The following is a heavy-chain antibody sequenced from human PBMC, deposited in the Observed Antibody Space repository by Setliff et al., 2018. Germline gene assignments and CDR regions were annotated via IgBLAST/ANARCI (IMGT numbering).Heavy chain of an antibody. CDR3: SRLVRYCTRTSCQRASGDDY. CDR2: ISAYTGNT. Sequence: ASVKVSCKASGYTLTNYGISWVRQASGQGLEWMGWISAYTGNTYSAQKFQGRLTMTTDTSTTTAYMELRSLRSDDTAVYYCSRLVRYCTRTSCQRASGDDYWGQGTLVTVSS. V-gene: IGHV1-18*01. CDR1: GYTLTNYG. J-gene: IGHJ4*02. D-gene: IGHD2-2*01.